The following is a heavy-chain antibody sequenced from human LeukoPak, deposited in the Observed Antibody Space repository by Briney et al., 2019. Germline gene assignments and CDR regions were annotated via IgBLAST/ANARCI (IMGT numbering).Heavy chain of an antibody. J-gene: IGHJ4*02. CDR3: ARGRELGLYYFDY. Sequence: SGGSLRLSCAASGFTFSSYWMSWVRQAPGKGLEWVANIKQDGSEKYYVDSVKGRFTISRDNAKNSLYLQVNTLRAEDTALYYCARGRELGLYYFDYWGQGTLVTVSS. D-gene: IGHD7-27*01. CDR1: GFTFSSYW. V-gene: IGHV3-7*01. CDR2: IKQDGSEK.